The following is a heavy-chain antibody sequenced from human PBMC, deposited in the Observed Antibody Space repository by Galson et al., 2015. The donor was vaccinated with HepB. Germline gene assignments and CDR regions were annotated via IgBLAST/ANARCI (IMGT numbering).Heavy chain of an antibody. V-gene: IGHV3-30*18. Sequence: SLRLSCAASGFTFSSYGMHWVRQAPGKGLEWVAVISNDGSNKYYADSVKGRFTITRDNSKNTLYLQMNSLRAEDTAVYYCAKDRSFDYWGQGTLVTVSS. CDR3: AKDRSFDY. CDR1: GFTFSSYG. CDR2: ISNDGSNK. J-gene: IGHJ4*02.